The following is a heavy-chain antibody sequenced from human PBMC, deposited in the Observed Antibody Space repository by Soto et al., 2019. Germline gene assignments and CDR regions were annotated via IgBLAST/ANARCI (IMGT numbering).Heavy chain of an antibody. V-gene: IGHV4-61*08. D-gene: IGHD6-19*01. J-gene: IGHJ5*02. CDR1: GAAPSSAGYF. CDR3: TREQSDDNYFDP. Sequence: SETRSLRCPVAGAAPSSAGYFYTWVLQPPGKGLEWLGYIYYSGGTNYNPSLKSRVTISLDKSKSQFSLRLISVTAADTAVYYCTREQSDDNYFDPWGQGTLVTVSS. CDR2: IYYSGGT.